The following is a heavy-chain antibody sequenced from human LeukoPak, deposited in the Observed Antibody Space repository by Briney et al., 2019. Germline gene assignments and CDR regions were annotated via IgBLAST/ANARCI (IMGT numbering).Heavy chain of an antibody. J-gene: IGHJ3*02. V-gene: IGHV3-30*18. CDR2: ISYDGSNK. Sequence: GGSLRLSCAASGFTFSSYWMSWVRQAPGKGPEWVAVISYDGSNKYYADSVKGRFTISRDNSKNTLYLQMNSLRAEDTAVYYCAKPSSWYGLHDAFDIWGQGTMVTVSS. CDR3: AKPSSWYGLHDAFDI. CDR1: GFTFSSYW. D-gene: IGHD6-13*01.